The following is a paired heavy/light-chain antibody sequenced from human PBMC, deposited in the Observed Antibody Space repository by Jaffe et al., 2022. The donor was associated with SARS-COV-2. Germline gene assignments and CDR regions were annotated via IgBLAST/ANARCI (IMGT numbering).Heavy chain of an antibody. Sequence: EVQLVESGGGLVKPGGSLRLSCAASGFTFSSYSMNWVRQAPGQGLEWVSSISSGGTYIYYADSVKGRFTISRDNAKRSLFLQMNSLRAEDTAVYYCARDAITVGDPKRAVFQTDLDFWGQGTLVTVSS. J-gene: IGHJ4*02. CDR2: ISSGGTYI. V-gene: IGHV3-21*01. CDR1: GFTFSSYS. D-gene: IGHD2-2*01. CDR3: ARDAITVGDPKRAVFQTDLDF.
Light chain of an antibody. CDR3: AAWDDSLSGYV. J-gene: IGLJ1*01. CDR2: RNN. Sequence: QSVLTQAPSASGTPGQRVTISCSGSSSNIGSNNVYWYQQLPGTAPKLLIYRNNQRPSGVPDRFSGSKSGTSASLAISGLRSEDEADYYCAAWDDSLSGYVFGTGTKVTVL. CDR1: SSNIGSNN. V-gene: IGLV1-47*01.